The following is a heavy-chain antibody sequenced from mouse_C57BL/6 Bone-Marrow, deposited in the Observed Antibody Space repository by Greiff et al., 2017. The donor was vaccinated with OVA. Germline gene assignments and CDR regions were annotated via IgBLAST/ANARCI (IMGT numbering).Heavy chain of an antibody. CDR2: INPYNGGT. CDR3: ARSSYYPDWFAY. D-gene: IGHD1-1*01. Sequence: VQLQQSGPVLVKPGASVKMSCKASGYTFTDYYMNWVKQSHGKSLEWIGVINPYNGGTSYNQKFKGKATLTVDKSSSTAYMELNSLTSEDSAVYYSARSSYYPDWFAYWGQGTLVTVSA. J-gene: IGHJ3*01. CDR1: GYTFTDYY. V-gene: IGHV1-19*01.